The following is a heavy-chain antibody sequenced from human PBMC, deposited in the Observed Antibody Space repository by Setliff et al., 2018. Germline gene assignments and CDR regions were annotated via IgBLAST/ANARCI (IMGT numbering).Heavy chain of an antibody. CDR1: GFGFTTFG. CDR2: ISPYSGNT. CDR3: VRSSAPQVVLAADFDF. J-gene: IGHJ4*02. V-gene: IGHV1-18*01. Sequence: ASVKVSCKTSGFGFTTFGFSWVRQAPGQGLEWLGSISPYSGNTKYPQWLQDXXXXTIXXXXXXXXXXXXXXXXDDTXXYYCVRSSAPQVVLAADFDFWGQGTPVTVSS. D-gene: IGHD2-21*01.